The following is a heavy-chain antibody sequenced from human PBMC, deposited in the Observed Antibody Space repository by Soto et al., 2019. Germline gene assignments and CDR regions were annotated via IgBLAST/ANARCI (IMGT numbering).Heavy chain of an antibody. J-gene: IGHJ4*02. V-gene: IGHV1-18*04. CDR1: GYTFTSSC. Sequence: ASVKVSCKASGYTFTSSCMHWVRQTPGQGLEWMGWISAYNGNTNYAQKLQGRVTMTTDTSTSTAYMELRSLRSDDTAVYYCAREGIAAAGNLYYFDYWGQGTLVTVSS. D-gene: IGHD6-13*01. CDR2: ISAYNGNT. CDR3: AREGIAAAGNLYYFDY.